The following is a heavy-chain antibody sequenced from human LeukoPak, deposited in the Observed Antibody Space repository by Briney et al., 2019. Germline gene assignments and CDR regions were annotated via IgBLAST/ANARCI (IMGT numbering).Heavy chain of an antibody. V-gene: IGHV4-59*08. CDR3: ARHYCSSTSCYKDGMDV. CDR1: GGSISSHY. Sequence: SETLSLTCTVSGGSISSHYWSWIRQPPGKGLEWIWYMYYSGSTNYHPSLKSRVTISVDTSKNQFSLKLSSVTAADTAVSYCARHYCSSTSCYKDGMDVWGQGTTVTVSS. D-gene: IGHD2-2*02. CDR2: MYYSGST. J-gene: IGHJ6*02.